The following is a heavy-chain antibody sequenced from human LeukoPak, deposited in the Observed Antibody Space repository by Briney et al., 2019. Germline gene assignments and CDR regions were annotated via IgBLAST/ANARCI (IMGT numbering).Heavy chain of an antibody. J-gene: IGHJ4*02. Sequence: GGSLRLSCAASGFSVSSNYMSWVRQAPGKGLEWVSTISGSGGSTYYADSVKGRFSVSRANSKNTLYLQMNSLRAEDTAVYYCAKDRVLRDDGWVFDFWGQGTLVTVSS. D-gene: IGHD5-24*01. V-gene: IGHV3-23*01. CDR3: AKDRVLRDDGWVFDF. CDR2: ISGSGGST. CDR1: GFSVSSNY.